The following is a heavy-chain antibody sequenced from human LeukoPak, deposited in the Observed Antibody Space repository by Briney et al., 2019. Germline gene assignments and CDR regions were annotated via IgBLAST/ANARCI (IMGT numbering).Heavy chain of an antibody. CDR2: INPNSGGA. CDR1: GYTFTGYY. CDR3: ARGPLSPYFDY. J-gene: IGHJ4*02. D-gene: IGHD3-16*01. V-gene: IGHV1-2*02. Sequence: GASVKVSCKASGYTFTGYYMHWARQAPGQGLEWMGWINPNSGGANYAQKFQGRVTMTRDTSINTAYMELTGLRSDDTAVYYCARGPLSPYFDYWGQGTLVTVSS.